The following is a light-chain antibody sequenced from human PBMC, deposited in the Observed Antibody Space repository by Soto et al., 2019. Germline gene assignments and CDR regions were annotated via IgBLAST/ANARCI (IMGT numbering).Light chain of an antibody. J-gene: IGLJ2*01. CDR2: DVT. CDR1: SSNVGDYNY. Sequence: QSVLTQPRSVSGSPGQSLSISCTGTSSNVGDYNYVSWYQQHPGKAPKLMIYDVTKRPSGVPDRFSGSKSGNTASLTISGLQAEDEADYYCCSYAGAYTFGIFGGGTKLTVL. V-gene: IGLV2-11*01. CDR3: CSYAGAYTFGI.